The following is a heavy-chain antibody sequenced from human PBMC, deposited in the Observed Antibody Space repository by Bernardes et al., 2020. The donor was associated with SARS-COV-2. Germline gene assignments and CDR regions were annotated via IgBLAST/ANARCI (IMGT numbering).Heavy chain of an antibody. V-gene: IGHV3-23*01. CDR3: AKRPYYFEVNSYYYFDY. J-gene: IGHJ4*02. CDR1: GFTFTSYA. CDR2: ISGGGGTT. Sequence: GGSLRLSCAASGFTFTSYAMSWVRQAPGKGLEWVSTISGGGGTTYYAASVKGRFTISRDNSKNTVHLQMNSLRAEDTAVYYCAKRPYYFEVNSYYYFDYWGQGTLVTVSS. D-gene: IGHD3-22*01.